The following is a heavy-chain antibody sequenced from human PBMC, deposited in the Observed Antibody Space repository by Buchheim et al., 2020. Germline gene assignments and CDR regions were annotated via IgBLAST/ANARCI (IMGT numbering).Heavy chain of an antibody. J-gene: IGHJ4*02. Sequence: QVQLQESGPGLVKPSQTLSLTCNVTSGSISSSDYYWSWIRQPPGKALEYIGNIHYTESAYYNPSLKSRVTISKDTSRHQFSLNLNSVTAADTAVYYCVREGRGYSGYDYDYWGPGIL. CDR1: SGSISSSDYY. D-gene: IGHD5-12*01. V-gene: IGHV4-30-4*01. CDR2: IHYTESA. CDR3: VREGRGYSGYDYDY.